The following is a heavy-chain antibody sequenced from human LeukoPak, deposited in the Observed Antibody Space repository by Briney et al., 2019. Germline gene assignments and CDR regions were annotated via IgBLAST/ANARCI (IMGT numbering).Heavy chain of an antibody. Sequence: PGGSLRLSCAASGFTFDDYDMHWVRQAPGKGLEWVSGISWNSGSIGYADSVKGRFTISRDNAKNSLYLQMKSLRAEDTALYYCAKDVSGHCDYWRQGTLVTV. CDR2: ISWNSGSI. CDR1: GFTFDDYD. CDR3: AKDVSGHCDY. D-gene: IGHD6-19*01. J-gene: IGHJ4*02. V-gene: IGHV3-9*01.